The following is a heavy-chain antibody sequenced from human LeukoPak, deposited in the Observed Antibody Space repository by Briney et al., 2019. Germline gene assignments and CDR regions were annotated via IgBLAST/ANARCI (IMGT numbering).Heavy chain of an antibody. V-gene: IGHV4-39*01. D-gene: IGHD5-12*01. Sequence: SETLSLTCTVSGGSISSSHFYWGWIRQPPGKGLEWIGSIYYSGSTYYNPSLKSRVTISVDTSKNQFSLKLSSVTAADKAVYYCARPPHSAYAYDAFDIWGQGTMVTVSS. CDR3: ARPPHSAYAYDAFDI. CDR1: GGSISSSHFY. CDR2: IYYSGST. J-gene: IGHJ3*02.